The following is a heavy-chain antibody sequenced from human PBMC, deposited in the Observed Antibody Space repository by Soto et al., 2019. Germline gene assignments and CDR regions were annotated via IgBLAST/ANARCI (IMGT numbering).Heavy chain of an antibody. V-gene: IGHV4-34*01. D-gene: IGHD1-20*01. J-gene: IGHJ2*01. CDR2: FSYSGSL. CDR3: AGGPRYWSFAL. CDR1: GGSSRAYH. Sequence: GELQQWGTGLLKPSETLSLNCSVYGGSSRAYHWSWIRQSPGEGLEWIGEFSYSGSLNYNPSLKGRVAVSLDPSTNHFSLTMPSVTAADTAVYFGAGGPRYWSFALWGRGTLVTVS.